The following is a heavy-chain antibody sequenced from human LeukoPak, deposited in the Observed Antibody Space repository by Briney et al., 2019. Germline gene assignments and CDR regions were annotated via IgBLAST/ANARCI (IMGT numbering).Heavy chain of an antibody. CDR1: GFTFSSYA. CDR2: ISYDGSNK. D-gene: IGHD3-22*01. V-gene: IGHV3-30-3*01. J-gene: IGHJ5*02. Sequence: PGGSLRLSCAASGFTFSSYAMHWVRQAPGKGLEWVAVISYDGSNKYYADSVKGRFTISRDNSKNTLYLQMNSLRAEDTAVYYCAKDLDYDENNWFDPWGQGTLVTVSS. CDR3: AKDLDYDENNWFDP.